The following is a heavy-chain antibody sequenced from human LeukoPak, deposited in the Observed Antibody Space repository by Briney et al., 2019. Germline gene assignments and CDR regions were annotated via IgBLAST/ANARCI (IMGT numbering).Heavy chain of an antibody. CDR3: ARRRSPSETGAFDI. D-gene: IGHD5-24*01. CDR2: IYQSGST. V-gene: IGHV4-38-2*02. CDR1: GYSISSGYY. Sequence: SETLSLTCTVSGYSISSGYYWGWIRQPPGKGLEWIGTIYQSGSTYYNLSLKSRVTISVDTSKNQFSLRLSSVTAADTAVYYCARRRSPSETGAFDIWGQGSMVTVSS. J-gene: IGHJ3*02.